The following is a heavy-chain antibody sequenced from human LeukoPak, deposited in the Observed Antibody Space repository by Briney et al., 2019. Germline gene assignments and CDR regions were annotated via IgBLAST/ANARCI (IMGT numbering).Heavy chain of an antibody. CDR1: GYTFTSYG. CDR3: ATPPHKLGTRGYRLDY. Sequence: GASVKVSCKASGYTFTSYGISWVRQAPGQGLEWMGRIIPILGIANYAQKFQGRVTITADKSTSTAYMELSSLRSEDTAVYYCATPPHKLGTRGYRLDYWGQGTLVTVSS. V-gene: IGHV1-69*04. CDR2: IIPILGIA. J-gene: IGHJ4*02. D-gene: IGHD7-27*01.